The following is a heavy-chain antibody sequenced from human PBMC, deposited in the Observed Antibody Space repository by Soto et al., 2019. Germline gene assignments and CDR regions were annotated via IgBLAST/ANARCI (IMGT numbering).Heavy chain of an antibody. J-gene: IGHJ6*03. CDR1: GFTFGDYA. V-gene: IGHV3-49*03. CDR2: IRSKAYGGTT. D-gene: IGHD2-2*01. Sequence: GGSLRLSCTASGFTFGDYAMSWFRQAPGKGLEWVGFIRSKAYGGTTEYAASVKGRFTISRDDSKSIAYLQMNSLKTEDTAVYYCTRAKSTFESYYYYMDVWGKGTTVTVS. CDR3: TRAKSTFESYYYYMDV.